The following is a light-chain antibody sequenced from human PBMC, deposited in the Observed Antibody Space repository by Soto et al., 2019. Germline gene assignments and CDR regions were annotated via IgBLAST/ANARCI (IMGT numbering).Light chain of an antibody. J-gene: IGLJ2*01. CDR2: EVY. V-gene: IGLV2-8*01. CDR1: SSDVGGYNY. Sequence: QSVLTQPPFASGSPGQSVTISCTGTSSDVGGYNYVSWHQQHPGKAPKLMIYEVYQRPSGVPDRFSGSKSGNTASLTVSGLQAEDEAVYYCSSFAGTINYVVFGGGTKLTVL. CDR3: SSFAGTINYVV.